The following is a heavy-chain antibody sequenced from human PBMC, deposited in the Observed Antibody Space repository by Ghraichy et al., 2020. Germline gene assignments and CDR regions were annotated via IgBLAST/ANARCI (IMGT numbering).Heavy chain of an antibody. D-gene: IGHD6-13*01. CDR1: GLTFSSYA. Sequence: GESLNISCVTSGLTFSSYAMHWVRQAPGKGLEWLAVIWYDGHNTHYADSVKGRFTISRDLSKDTVYLEMDSLRGDDTALYYCASSRTSDWYLDVWGRGTLVTVSS. CDR2: IWYDGHNT. J-gene: IGHJ2*01. CDR3: ASSRTSDWYLDV. V-gene: IGHV3-33*08.